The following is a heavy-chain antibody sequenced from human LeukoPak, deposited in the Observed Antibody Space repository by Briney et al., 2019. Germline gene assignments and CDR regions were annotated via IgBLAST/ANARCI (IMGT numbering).Heavy chain of an antibody. Sequence: PSETLSLTCGVSGGSFSEYYWSWIRQSPGKGLEWIGEINDSEGTNYNPSFKSRVTISVDTSNNQFSLNLTSVTAADTANYYCARGSGGEGGTVFYYYFLDVWGEGTTVTVSS. CDR1: GGSFSEYY. J-gene: IGHJ6*03. D-gene: IGHD3-16*01. CDR2: INDSEGT. V-gene: IGHV4-34*01. CDR3: ARGSGGEGGTVFYYYFLDV.